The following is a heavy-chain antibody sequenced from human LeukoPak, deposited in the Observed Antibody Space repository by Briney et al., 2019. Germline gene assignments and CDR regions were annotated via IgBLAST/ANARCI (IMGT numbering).Heavy chain of an antibody. V-gene: IGHV4-31*03. CDR1: GGSISSGGYY. D-gene: IGHD3-22*01. CDR2: IYYSGST. J-gene: IGHJ4*02. CDR3: ARGNDSSGYYLDY. Sequence: PSQTLSLTCTVSGGSISSGGYYWSWIRQHPGQGLEWIGYIYYSGSTYYNPSLKSRVTISVDTSKNQFSLKLSSVTAADTAVYYCARGNDSSGYYLDYWGQGTLVTVSS.